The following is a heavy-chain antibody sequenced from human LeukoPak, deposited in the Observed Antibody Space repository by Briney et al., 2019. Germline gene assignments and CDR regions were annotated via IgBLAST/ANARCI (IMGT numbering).Heavy chain of an antibody. CDR3: TTDEVVAATFADY. V-gene: IGHV3-15*01. Sequence: GGSLRLSCAASGFTFSNAWMSWVRQASGKGLEWVGRIKSKTDGGTTDYAAPVKGRFTISRDDSKNTLYLQMNSLKTEDTAVYSCTTDEVVAATFADYWGQGTLVTVSS. D-gene: IGHD2-15*01. CDR2: IKSKTDGGTT. J-gene: IGHJ4*02. CDR1: GFTFSNAW.